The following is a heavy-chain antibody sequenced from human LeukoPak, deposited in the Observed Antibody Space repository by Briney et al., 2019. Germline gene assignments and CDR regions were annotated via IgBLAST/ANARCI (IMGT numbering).Heavy chain of an antibody. D-gene: IGHD3-9*01. CDR2: IIPILGIA. CDR1: GGTFSSYA. J-gene: IGHJ4*02. CDR3: ARDRSDDILTGNFDY. Sequence: SVKVSCKASGGTFSSYAISWVRQAPGQGLEWMGRIIPILGIANYAQKFQGRVTITADKSTSTAYMELSSLRSEDTAVYYCARDRSDDILTGNFDYWGQGTPVTVSS. V-gene: IGHV1-69*04.